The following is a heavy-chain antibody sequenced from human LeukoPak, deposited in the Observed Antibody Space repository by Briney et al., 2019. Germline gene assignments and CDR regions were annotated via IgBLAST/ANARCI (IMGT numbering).Heavy chain of an antibody. V-gene: IGHV3-21*01. J-gene: IGHJ6*02. CDR2: ISSGSTSI. D-gene: IGHD1-1*01. CDR1: GFTFSNYN. Sequence: PGGSLRLSCAASGFTFSNYNMNWVRQAPGKGPEWVSSISSGSTSIYYADSLKGRFTISRDNAENSLYLQMNSLRAEDTAVYYCVRTGTTYGMDVWGRGTTVTVS. CDR3: VRTGTTYGMDV.